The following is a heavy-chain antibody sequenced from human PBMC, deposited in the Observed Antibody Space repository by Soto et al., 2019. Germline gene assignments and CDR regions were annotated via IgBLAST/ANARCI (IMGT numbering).Heavy chain of an antibody. CDR3: ARDPRPPSGWLGFWEYGMDV. V-gene: IGHV1-2*02. D-gene: IGHD3-3*01. CDR2: VNPDNGGT. CDR1: GYTFTGNY. Sequence: QVHLVQSGAEVKKPGASVKVSCKASGYTFTGNYIHWVRQAPGQGLEWMGWVNPDNGGTTSAQTFQGRVTMTRDTSVTTAYRELTRLTSDDTAVYYCARDPRPPSGWLGFWEYGMDVWGQGTTVTVSS. J-gene: IGHJ6*02.